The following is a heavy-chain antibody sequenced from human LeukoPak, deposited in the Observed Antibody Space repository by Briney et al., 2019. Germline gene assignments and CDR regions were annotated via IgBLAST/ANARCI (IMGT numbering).Heavy chain of an antibody. Sequence: SETLSLTCAVYGGSFSGYYWSWIRQPPGKGLEWIGEINHSGSTNYNPSLKSRVTISVDTSKNRFSLKLSSVTAADTAVYYCARGRKYSYGYGAYGMDVWGQGTTVTVSS. CDR1: GGSFSGYY. CDR2: INHSGST. V-gene: IGHV4-34*01. D-gene: IGHD5-18*01. CDR3: ARGRKYSYGYGAYGMDV. J-gene: IGHJ6*02.